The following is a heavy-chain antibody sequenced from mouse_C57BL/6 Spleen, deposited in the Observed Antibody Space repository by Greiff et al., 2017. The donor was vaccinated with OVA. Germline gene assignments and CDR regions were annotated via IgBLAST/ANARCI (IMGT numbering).Heavy chain of an antibody. CDR1: GYSITSDY. CDR3: ASYDDGSQSFAY. V-gene: IGHV3-8*01. D-gene: IGHD1-1*01. Sequence: EVQLQESGPGLAKPSQTLSLTCSVSGYSITSDYWNWIRKFPGHKLEYMGYISYSGSTYYNPPLKSRISITRDTSKNQYYLQLNSVTTDDAAACYCASYDDGSQSFAYWGQGTLVTVSA. CDR2: ISYSGST. J-gene: IGHJ3*01.